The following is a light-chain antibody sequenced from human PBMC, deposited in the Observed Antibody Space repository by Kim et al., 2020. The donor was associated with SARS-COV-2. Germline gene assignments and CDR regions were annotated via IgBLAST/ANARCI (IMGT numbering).Light chain of an antibody. Sequence: SPGERATLSCRASQSVGNTYLAWYQQKPGQPPRLLIYGASTRATGIPVRFSGSGSGTDFILTISGLEPEDFAVYYCQQYGTSPRTFGQGTKVDIK. CDR1: QSVGNTY. J-gene: IGKJ1*01. CDR2: GAS. CDR3: QQYGTSPRT. V-gene: IGKV3-20*01.